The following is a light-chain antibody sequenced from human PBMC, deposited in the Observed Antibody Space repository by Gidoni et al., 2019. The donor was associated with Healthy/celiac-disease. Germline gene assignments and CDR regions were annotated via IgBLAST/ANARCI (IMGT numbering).Light chain of an antibody. CDR2: GAS. V-gene: IGKV3-15*01. CDR3: QQYNNWPQT. Sequence: EIVMTQSPATLSVSPGERATISCRASQSVSSNLAWYQQKPGQAPRRLIYGASTRATGIPARFSGSGSGTEFTLTISSLQSEDFAVYYCQQYNNWPQTFGQGTKVEIK. J-gene: IGKJ1*01. CDR1: QSVSSN.